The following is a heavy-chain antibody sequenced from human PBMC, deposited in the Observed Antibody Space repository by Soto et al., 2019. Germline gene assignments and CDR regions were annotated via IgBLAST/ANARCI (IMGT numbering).Heavy chain of an antibody. CDR2: IKEDGSET. Sequence: PGGSLRLSCAASGFTFSTYWMSWVRQAPGKGLEWVANIKEDGSETYYVDSVKGRFTIFRDNAKNSLYLQMSSLRAEDTAVYYCASLTYYYHGAYYAARSWFDSWGQGTLVTVSS. D-gene: IGHD3-10*01. CDR1: GFTFSTYW. J-gene: IGHJ5*01. V-gene: IGHV3-7*01. CDR3: ASLTYYYHGAYYAARSWFDS.